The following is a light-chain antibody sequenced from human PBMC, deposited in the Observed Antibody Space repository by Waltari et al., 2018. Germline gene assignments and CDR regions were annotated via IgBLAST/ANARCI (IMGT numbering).Light chain of an antibody. Sequence: QSVLTQPPSVSGAPGQRVTISCTVSGSNIGAGYDVHWYQQLPRAAPKLLSYGRTSPPLGVPCRFFGSPSGTSASLAITGLQAEDEADYYCQSYDTSLRVVFGGGTKLTVL. CDR3: QSYDTSLRVV. J-gene: IGLJ2*01. V-gene: IGLV1-40*01. CDR1: GSNIGAGYD. CDR2: GRT.